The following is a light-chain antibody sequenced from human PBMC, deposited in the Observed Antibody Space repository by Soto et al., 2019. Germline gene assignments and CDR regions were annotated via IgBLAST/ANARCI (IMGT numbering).Light chain of an antibody. CDR1: QSVSSN. CDR2: GAS. V-gene: IGKV3-15*01. Sequence: DIVLTHPPTTLSLSPVKIATLYGRASQSVSSNLAWYQQKPGQAPRLLIYGASTRATGIPARFICSGSGTEFTLAMSCLHSECFAVSYCQHYNNGPGTFGQGTKVDIK. J-gene: IGKJ1*01. CDR3: QHYNNGPGT.